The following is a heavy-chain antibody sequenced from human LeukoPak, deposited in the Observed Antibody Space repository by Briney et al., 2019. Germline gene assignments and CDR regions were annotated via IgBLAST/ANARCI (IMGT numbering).Heavy chain of an antibody. D-gene: IGHD2-21*02. V-gene: IGHV4-39*02. CDR2: IYYSGST. CDR1: GGSISSSSYY. CDR3: AREPREIVVVTAVAGY. Sequence: PSETLSLTCTVSGGSISSSSYYWGWIRQPPGKGLEWIGSIYYSGSTYYNPSLKSRVTISVDTSKNQFSLKLSSATAADTAVYYCAREPREIVVVTAVAGYWGQGTLVTVSS. J-gene: IGHJ4*02.